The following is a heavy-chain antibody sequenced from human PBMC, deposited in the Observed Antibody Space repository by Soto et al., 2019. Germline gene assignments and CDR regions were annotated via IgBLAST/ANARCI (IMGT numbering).Heavy chain of an antibody. Sequence: SETLSLTCAVYGGSFSGYYWSWIRQPPGKGLEWIGEINHSGSTNYNPSLKSRVTISVDTSKNQFSLKLSSVTAADTAVYYCARGEHSSSWYGYYYYGMDVWGQGTTVTVFS. CDR3: ARGEHSSSWYGYYYYGMDV. CDR2: INHSGST. D-gene: IGHD6-13*01. CDR1: GGSFSGYY. J-gene: IGHJ6*02. V-gene: IGHV4-34*01.